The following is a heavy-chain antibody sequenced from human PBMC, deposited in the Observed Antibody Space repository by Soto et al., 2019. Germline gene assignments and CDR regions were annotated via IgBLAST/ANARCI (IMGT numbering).Heavy chain of an antibody. CDR3: AHRQRTVVVGAPSDF. Sequence: SGPTLVNPTQTLTLTCTLSGVSLTTSGVGVGWIRQPPGKALEWLALIYWDDDKRFSPSLKSRLAITRDTSKNQVVMTMTDMAPVDTAIYYCAHRQRTVVVGAPSDFCGQGFQVTVSS. D-gene: IGHD2-15*01. CDR1: GVSLTTSGVG. J-gene: IGHJ4*02. CDR2: IYWDDDK. V-gene: IGHV2-5*02.